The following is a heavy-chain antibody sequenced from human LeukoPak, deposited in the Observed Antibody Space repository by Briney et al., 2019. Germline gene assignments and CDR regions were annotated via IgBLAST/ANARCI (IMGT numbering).Heavy chain of an antibody. V-gene: IGHV3-23*01. CDR1: GFTFSSYG. D-gene: IGHD4/OR15-4a*01. Sequence: GGSLRLSCAASGFTFSSYGMTWVRQAPGKGLEWVSAITNSGDNTHYSDSVKGRFTISRDNSKNTLYLQMNSLRAEDTAVYYCARRAGAYSHPYDYWGQGTLVTVSS. CDR3: ARRAGAYSHPYDY. J-gene: IGHJ4*02. CDR2: ITNSGDNT.